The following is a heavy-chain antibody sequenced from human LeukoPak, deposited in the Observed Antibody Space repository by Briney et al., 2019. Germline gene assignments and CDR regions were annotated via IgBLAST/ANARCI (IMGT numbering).Heavy chain of an antibody. CDR2: IIPILGIA. V-gene: IGHV1-69*04. Sequence: SVKVSCKASGGTFSSYAISWVRQAPGQGLEWMGRIIPILGIANYAQKFQGRVTITADKSTSTAYMELSSLRSEDTAVYYCARGAGIAVAGAFDIWGQGTMVTVSS. CDR3: ARGAGIAVAGAFDI. J-gene: IGHJ3*02. CDR1: GGTFSSYA. D-gene: IGHD6-19*01.